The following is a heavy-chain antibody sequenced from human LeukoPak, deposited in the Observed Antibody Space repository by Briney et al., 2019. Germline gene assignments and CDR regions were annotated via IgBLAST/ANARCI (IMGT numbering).Heavy chain of an antibody. V-gene: IGHV4-30-4*01. CDR1: GGSISSGDYY. Sequence: NPSQTLSLTCTVSGGSISSGDYYWSWIRQPPGKGLEWIGYIYYSGSTYYNPSLKSRVTISVDTSKNQFSLKLSSVTAADTAVYYCARNPDLYYYGSGSYFHPPRAEGPSEFAGYGMDVWGQGTTVTVSS. CDR2: IYYSGST. D-gene: IGHD3-10*01. J-gene: IGHJ6*02. CDR3: ARNPDLYYYGSGSYFHPPRAEGPSEFAGYGMDV.